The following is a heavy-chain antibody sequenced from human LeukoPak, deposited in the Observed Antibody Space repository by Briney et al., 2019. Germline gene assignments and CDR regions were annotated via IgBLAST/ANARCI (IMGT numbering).Heavy chain of an antibody. V-gene: IGHV4-30-4*01. Sequence: SQTLSLTCTVSGGSISSGDYYWSWIRQPPGKGLEWIGYIYYSGSTYYNPSLKSRVTISVDTSKNQFSLKLSSVTAADTAVYYCARSIVGATLFEYWGQGTLVTVSS. D-gene: IGHD1-26*01. CDR3: ARSIVGATLFEY. CDR1: GGSISSGDYY. CDR2: IYYSGST. J-gene: IGHJ4*02.